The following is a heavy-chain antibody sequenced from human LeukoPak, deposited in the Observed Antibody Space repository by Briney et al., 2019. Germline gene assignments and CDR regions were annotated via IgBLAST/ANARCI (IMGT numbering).Heavy chain of an antibody. Sequence: SVKVSCKASGGTFSSYAISWVRQAPGQGLEWMGGIIPIFGTANYAQKFQGRVTITADESTSPAYMELSSLRSEDTAVYYCARGRLYFPPPHYYGMDVWGQGTTVTVSS. CDR3: ARGRLYFPPPHYYGMDV. J-gene: IGHJ6*02. CDR1: GGTFSSYA. CDR2: IIPIFGTA. V-gene: IGHV1-69*01. D-gene: IGHD2-8*01.